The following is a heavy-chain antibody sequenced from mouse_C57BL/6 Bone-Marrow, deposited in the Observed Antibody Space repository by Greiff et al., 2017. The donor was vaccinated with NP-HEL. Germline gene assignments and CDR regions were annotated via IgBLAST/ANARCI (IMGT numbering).Heavy chain of an antibody. CDR3: AREKGFWFAY. Sequence: QVQLKQSGPELVKPGASVKLSCKASGYTFTSYDMNWVKQRPGQGLEWIGWIYPIDGNTKSNEKFKGKATLPVDTSSSTAYMELHSLTSEDSAVYFCAREKGFWFAYWGQGTLVTVSA. V-gene: IGHV1-85*01. CDR1: GYTFTSYD. CDR2: IYPIDGNT. J-gene: IGHJ3*01.